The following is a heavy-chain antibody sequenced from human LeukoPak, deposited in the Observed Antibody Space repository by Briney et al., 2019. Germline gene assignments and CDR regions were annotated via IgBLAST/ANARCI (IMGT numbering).Heavy chain of an antibody. Sequence: ASVKVSCKASGYTFTGYYMHWVRQAPGQGLEWMGWINSNSGGTNYAQKFQSRVTMTRDTSISTAYMELSRLRSDDTAVYYCARSGGIRRVKYNWFDPWGQGTLVTVSS. D-gene: IGHD2-15*01. CDR1: GYTFTGYY. V-gene: IGHV1-2*02. J-gene: IGHJ5*02. CDR3: ARSGGIRRVKYNWFDP. CDR2: INSNSGGT.